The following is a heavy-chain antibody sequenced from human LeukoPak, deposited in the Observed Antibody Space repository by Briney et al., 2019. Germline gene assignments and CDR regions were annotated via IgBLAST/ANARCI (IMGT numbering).Heavy chain of an antibody. D-gene: IGHD5-12*01. Sequence: ASVKVSCKASGYTFTSYDINWVRQATGQGLEWMGWMNPNSGNTGYAQKFQGRVTMTRNTSISTAYMELSSLRSEDTAVYYCARIGPGYSGYDYWPRYYFDYWGQGTLVTVSS. V-gene: IGHV1-8*01. CDR2: MNPNSGNT. CDR3: ARIGPGYSGYDYWPRYYFDY. CDR1: GYTFTSYD. J-gene: IGHJ4*02.